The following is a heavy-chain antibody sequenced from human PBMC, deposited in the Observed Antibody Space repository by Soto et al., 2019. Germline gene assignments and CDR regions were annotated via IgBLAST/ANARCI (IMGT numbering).Heavy chain of an antibody. CDR1: SGYVFSSNW. D-gene: IGHD6-19*01. J-gene: IGHJ4*02. V-gene: IGHV4-4*02. CDR3: ASHLVMAGTRGFDH. Sequence: TSETLSLTCAVSSGYVFSSNWWSWVRLPPGKGLEWIGETRNSGGANYNPSLKSRVTITVDRSRNHIFLELSSVTAADTAVYYCASHLVMAGTRGFDHWGLGTLVTVSS. CDR2: TRNSGGA.